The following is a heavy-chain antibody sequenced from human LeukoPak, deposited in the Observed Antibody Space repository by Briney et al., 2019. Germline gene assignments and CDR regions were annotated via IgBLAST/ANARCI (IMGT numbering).Heavy chain of an antibody. V-gene: IGHV4-59*11. CDR2: IYDRGST. CDR1: GASISSHY. Sequence: SATLSLTCTVTGASISSHYWCWIRQTPGTGLEWIGDIYDRGSTTYNPSLKSRVSISVDTSRNQFSLNLRSVTAADTAIYYCAKIEVGRFDPWGQGTLVTASS. CDR3: AKIEVGRFDP. J-gene: IGHJ5*02. D-gene: IGHD1-26*01.